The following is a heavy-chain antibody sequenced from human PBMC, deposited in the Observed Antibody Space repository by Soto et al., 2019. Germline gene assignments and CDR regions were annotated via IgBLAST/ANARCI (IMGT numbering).Heavy chain of an antibody. D-gene: IGHD2-2*01. V-gene: IGHV1-69*08. Sequence: QVQLVQSGAEVKKPGSSVKLSCKASGGPFSSYHISWVRQAPGQGLEWVGRIIPILGRANNAQHFQGRVTITADTSTNTAYMELSSLTSEYTAVYYCAKVGGTTSSNWFAPWGHGTLVTVSS. CDR2: IIPILGRA. CDR3: AKVGGTTSSNWFAP. J-gene: IGHJ5*02. CDR1: GGPFSSYH.